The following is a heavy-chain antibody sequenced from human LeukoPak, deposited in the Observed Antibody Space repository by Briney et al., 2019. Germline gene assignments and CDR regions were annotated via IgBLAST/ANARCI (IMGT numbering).Heavy chain of an antibody. Sequence: GRALRLSCAASGFTFSSYALHWVRQAPGKGREWVAVISYDGSNKYYADAVKGRFTISRDNSKNTLYLQMTSLRAEDTVVYYCAADDFDYWGQGTLVTVSS. J-gene: IGHJ4*02. V-gene: IGHV3-30-3*01. CDR2: ISYDGSNK. CDR1: GFTFSSYA. CDR3: AADDFDY.